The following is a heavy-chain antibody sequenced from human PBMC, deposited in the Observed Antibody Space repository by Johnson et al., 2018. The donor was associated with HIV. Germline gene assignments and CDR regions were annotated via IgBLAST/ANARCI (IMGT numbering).Heavy chain of an antibody. V-gene: IGHV3-11*04. CDR3: ARAYSYGVFDI. J-gene: IGHJ3*02. CDR2: ISSSGSTI. CDR1: GFTFSDYY. Sequence: QVRLVESGGGLVQPGGSLRLSCAASGFTFSDYYMSWIRQAPGKGLEWVSYISSSGSTIYYADSVKDRFTISRDNSKNTLYLQMNSLRAEDTAVYYCARAYSYGVFDIWGQGTMVTVSS. D-gene: IGHD5-18*01.